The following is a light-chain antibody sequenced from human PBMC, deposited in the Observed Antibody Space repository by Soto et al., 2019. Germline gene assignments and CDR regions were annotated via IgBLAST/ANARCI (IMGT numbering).Light chain of an antibody. V-gene: IGKV3-20*01. CDR2: GAS. J-gene: IGKJ5*01. Sequence: EIVLTQSPGTLSFAPGERASLSFRASQSLTSSYLAWYQQKPGQAPRLLIYGASSRATGIPDRFSGGGSGTDFSLTISRLDPEDFAVYYCQQYSSSPITFGQGTRLEIK. CDR3: QQYSSSPIT. CDR1: QSLTSSY.